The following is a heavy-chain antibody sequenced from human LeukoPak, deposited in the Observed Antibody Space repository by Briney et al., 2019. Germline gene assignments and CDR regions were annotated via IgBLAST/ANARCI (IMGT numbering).Heavy chain of an antibody. CDR1: GFTFSSYS. CDR2: ISSSSSYI. V-gene: IGHV3-21*04. D-gene: IGHD6-19*01. Sequence: GGSLRLSCAASGFTFSSYSMNWVRQAPGKGLEWVSSISSSSSYIYYADSVKGRFTISRDNAKNSLYLQMNSLRAEDTALYYCAKTRWEWLDAFDIWGQGTMVTVSS. CDR3: AKTRWEWLDAFDI. J-gene: IGHJ3*02.